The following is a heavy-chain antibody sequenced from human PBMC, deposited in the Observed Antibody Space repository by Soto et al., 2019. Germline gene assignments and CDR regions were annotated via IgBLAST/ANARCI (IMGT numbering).Heavy chain of an antibody. CDR1: GFTFSSYS. J-gene: IGHJ4*02. V-gene: IGHV3-21*01. D-gene: IGHD3-10*01. CDR3: ARDRQFGGVDY. CDR2: ISSSSSYI. Sequence: EVQLVESGGGLVKPGGSLRLSCAASGFTFSSYSMNWVRQAPGKGLEWVSSISSSSSYIYYADSVKGRFTISRDNAKNSLYLQMNGLRAEDTAVYYCARDRQFGGVDYWGQGTLVTVSS.